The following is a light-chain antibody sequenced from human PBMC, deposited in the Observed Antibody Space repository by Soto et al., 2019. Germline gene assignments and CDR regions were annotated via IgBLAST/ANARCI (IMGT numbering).Light chain of an antibody. CDR3: QQYSNWPPIT. CDR1: HSVSIH. Sequence: ETVMTQSPGTLSVSLVEIATLFFSASHSVSIHLALYQPTPGQAPRLLIYDTSTRATGIPARFSGSGSGTEFTLTIRSLQSEDFAVYYCQQYSNWPPITCGQGTRREIK. J-gene: IGKJ5*01. V-gene: IGKV3-15*01. CDR2: DTS.